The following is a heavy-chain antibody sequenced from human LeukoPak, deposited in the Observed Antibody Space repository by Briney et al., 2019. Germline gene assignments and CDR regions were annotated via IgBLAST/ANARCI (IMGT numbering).Heavy chain of an antibody. CDR3: ARHREDYYDSSCAFDY. V-gene: IGHV5-51*01. J-gene: IGHJ4*02. D-gene: IGHD3-22*01. Sequence: GESLKISCKGSGYSFTSYWIGWVRQMPGKGLEWMGIIYPGDSDTRYSPSFQGQVTISADKSISTAYLQWSSLKASDTAMYYCARHREDYYDSSCAFDYWGQGTLVTVSS. CDR1: GYSFTSYW. CDR2: IYPGDSDT.